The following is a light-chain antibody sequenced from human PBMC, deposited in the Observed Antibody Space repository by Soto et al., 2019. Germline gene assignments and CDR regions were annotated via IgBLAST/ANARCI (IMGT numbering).Light chain of an antibody. J-gene: IGKJ2*01. CDR3: QQSYSTLFT. CDR1: QSISSY. V-gene: IGKV1-39*01. Sequence: IQMTQSPPSLSASVGDRVTITCRASQSISSYLNWDQQKPGKPPKLLIYAASSLQSGVPSRFSGSGSGTDFTLTISSLQPEDFATYYCQQSYSTLFTFGQGTKLEIK. CDR2: AAS.